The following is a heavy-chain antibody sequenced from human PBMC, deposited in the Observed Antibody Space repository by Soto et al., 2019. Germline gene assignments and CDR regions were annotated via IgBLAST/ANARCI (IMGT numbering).Heavy chain of an antibody. Sequence: QVQLVESGGGVVQPGRSLRLSCAASGFTFSSYGMHWVRQAPGKGLEWVAVISYDGSNKYYADSVKGRFTISRDNSKNTLYLQMNSLRAEDTAVYYCVCGTDLSAFDIWGQGTMVTVSS. D-gene: IGHD2-21*01. V-gene: IGHV3-30*03. CDR1: GFTFSSYG. J-gene: IGHJ3*02. CDR2: ISYDGSNK. CDR3: VCGTDLSAFDI.